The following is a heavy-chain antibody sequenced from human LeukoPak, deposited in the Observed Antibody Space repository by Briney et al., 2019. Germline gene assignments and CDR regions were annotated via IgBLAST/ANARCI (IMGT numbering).Heavy chain of an antibody. J-gene: IGHJ4*02. D-gene: IGHD5-24*01. CDR2: ITSSSIYI. Sequence: GGSLRLSCAASGFTFSGYTMDWVRQAPGKGLEWVSSITSSSIYIYYADSVKGRFTISRDNAKNSLYLQMNSLRAEDTAIYYCARATSGIRDGYNWHFDYWGQGTLVTVSS. CDR1: GFTFSGYT. CDR3: ARATSGIRDGYNWHFDY. V-gene: IGHV3-21*01.